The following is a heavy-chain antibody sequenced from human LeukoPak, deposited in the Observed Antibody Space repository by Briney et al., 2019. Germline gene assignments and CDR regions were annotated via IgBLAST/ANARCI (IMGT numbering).Heavy chain of an antibody. CDR2: IYHSGST. J-gene: IGHJ4*02. D-gene: IGHD2-2*01. V-gene: IGHV4-4*02. CDR1: GGSIGSSNW. CDR3: ARVVVPAARLYYFDY. Sequence: SETLSLTCAVSGGSIGSSNWWSWVRQPPGKGLEWIGEIYHSGSTNYNPSLKSRVTISVDKSKNQFSLKLSSVTAADTAVYYCARVVVPAARLYYFDYWGQGTLVTVSS.